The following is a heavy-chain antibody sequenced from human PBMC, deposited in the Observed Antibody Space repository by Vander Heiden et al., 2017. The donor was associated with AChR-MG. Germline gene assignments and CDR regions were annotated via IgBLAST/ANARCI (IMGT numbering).Heavy chain of an antibody. D-gene: IGHD3-9*01. CDR1: GFTFGNAG. V-gene: IGHV3-15*01. Sequence: ELLLVESGGGLVKPGGSIRPSCAASGFTFGNAGISGVRQAPGKGLEWVGRIKSKTDGGTTDYAAPVKGRFTISRDDSKNTLYLQMNSLKTEDTAVYYCTTEDILTGYSTPSDAFDIWGQGTMVTVSS. J-gene: IGHJ3*02. CDR2: IKSKTDGGTT. CDR3: TTEDILTGYSTPSDAFDI.